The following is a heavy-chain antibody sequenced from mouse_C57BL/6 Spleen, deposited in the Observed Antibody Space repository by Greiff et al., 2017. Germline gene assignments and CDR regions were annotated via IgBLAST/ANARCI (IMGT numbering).Heavy chain of an antibody. CDR3: ANSNCSAWFAY. CDR1: GYTFTSYW. D-gene: IGHD2-5*01. J-gene: IGHJ3*01. V-gene: IGHV1-69*01. Sequence: VQLQQPGAELVMPGASVKLSCKASGYTFTSYWMHWVKQRPGQGLEWIGEIDPSDSYTNYNQKFKGKSTLTVDKSSSTAYMQLSSLTSEDSAVYYCANSNCSAWFAYWGQGTLVTVAA. CDR2: IDPSDSYT.